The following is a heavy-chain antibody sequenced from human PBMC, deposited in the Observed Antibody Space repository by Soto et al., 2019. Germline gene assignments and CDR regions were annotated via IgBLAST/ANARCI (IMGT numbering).Heavy chain of an antibody. CDR1: GFTFSSYG. D-gene: IGHD3-3*01. J-gene: IGHJ6*02. CDR2: ISYDGSNK. Sequence: GGSLRLSCAASGFTFSSYGMHWVRQAPGKGLEWVAVISYDGSNKYYADSVKGRFTISRDNSKNTLYLQMNSLRAEDTGVYYCAKDEGTIFGVVIIDYYYYGMDVWGQGTTVTVSS. CDR3: AKDEGTIFGVVIIDYYYYGMDV. V-gene: IGHV3-30*18.